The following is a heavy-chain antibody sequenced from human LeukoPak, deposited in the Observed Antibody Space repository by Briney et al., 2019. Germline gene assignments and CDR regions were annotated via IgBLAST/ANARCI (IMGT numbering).Heavy chain of an antibody. CDR2: ICYSGST. CDR1: GGSISSYY. J-gene: IGHJ1*01. Sequence: SETLSLTCTVSGGSISSYYWSWIRQPPGKGLEWIGYICYSGSTNYNPSLKSRVTISVDTSKNQFSLKLSSVTAADTAVYYCARGPIYDSSGYYYWEYFQHWGQGTLVTVSS. CDR3: ARGPIYDSSGYYYWEYFQH. V-gene: IGHV4-59*01. D-gene: IGHD3-22*01.